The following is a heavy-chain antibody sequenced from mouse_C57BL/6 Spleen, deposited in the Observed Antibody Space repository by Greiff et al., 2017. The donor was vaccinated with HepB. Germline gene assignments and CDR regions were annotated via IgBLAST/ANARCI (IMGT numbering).Heavy chain of an antibody. CDR1: GYTFTSYW. CDR3: AREGSDYGSSSWFAY. Sequence: QVQLQQPGAELVKPGASVKMSCKASGYTFTSYWITWVKQRPGQGLEWIGDIYPGSGSTNYNEKFKSKANLTVDTSSSTAYMQLSSLTSEDSAVYYCAREGSDYGSSSWFAYWGQGTLVTVSA. V-gene: IGHV1-55*01. J-gene: IGHJ3*01. CDR2: IYPGSGST. D-gene: IGHD1-1*01.